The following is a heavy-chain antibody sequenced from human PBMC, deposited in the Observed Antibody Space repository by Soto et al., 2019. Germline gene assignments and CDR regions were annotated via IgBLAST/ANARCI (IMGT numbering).Heavy chain of an antibody. CDR3: AHTDSGSYYNTQPDY. D-gene: IGHD3-10*01. CDR2: IYWDDDK. J-gene: IGHJ4*02. V-gene: IGHV2-5*02. Sequence: SGPTLVNPTQTLSLTCTFSGLSLSTSGVGVGWIRQPPGKALEWLALIYWDDDKRYSPSLKSRLTITKDTSKNQVVLTMTNMDPVDTATYYCAHTDSGSYYNTQPDYWGQGTLVTVSS. CDR1: GLSLSTSGVG.